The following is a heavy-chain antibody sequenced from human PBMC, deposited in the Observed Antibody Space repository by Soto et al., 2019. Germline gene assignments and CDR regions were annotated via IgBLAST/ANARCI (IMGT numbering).Heavy chain of an antibody. CDR2: IWYDGSNK. Sequence: GGSLRLSCAASGFTFSSYDMHWVRQAPGKGLEWVAVIWYDGSNKYYADSVKGRFTISRDNSKNTLYLQMNSLRAEDTAVYYCVRDAEGYSYGRNWFDPWGQGTLVTVSS. V-gene: IGHV3-33*01. J-gene: IGHJ5*02. CDR1: GFTFSSYD. D-gene: IGHD5-18*01. CDR3: VRDAEGYSYGRNWFDP.